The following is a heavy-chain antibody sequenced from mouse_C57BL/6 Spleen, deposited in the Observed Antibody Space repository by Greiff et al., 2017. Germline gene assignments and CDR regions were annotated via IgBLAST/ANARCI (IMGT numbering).Heavy chain of an antibody. V-gene: IGHV1-61*01. J-gene: IGHJ2*01. CDR3: ARWGDYDERVV. Sequence: QVQLQQSGAELVRPGSSVKLSCKASGYTFTSYWMDWVKQRPGQGLEWIGNIYPSDSETHYNQKFKDKATLTVDKSSSTAYMQLSSLTSEDSAVXYCARWGDYDERVVWGTGTTLTVSS. CDR2: IYPSDSET. CDR1: GYTFTSYW. D-gene: IGHD2-4*01.